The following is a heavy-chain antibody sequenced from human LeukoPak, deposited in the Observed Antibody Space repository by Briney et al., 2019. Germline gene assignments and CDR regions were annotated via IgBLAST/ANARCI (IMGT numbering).Heavy chain of an antibody. CDR2: ISWNSGSI. CDR3: AKDAGANWGSEYYFDY. Sequence: GGSLRLSCAASGFTFDDYAMHWVRQAPGKGLEWVSGISWNSGSIGYADSVKGRFTISRDNAKNSLYLQMNSLRAEDTALYYCAKDAGANWGSEYYFDYWGQGTLVTVSS. CDR1: GFTFDDYA. D-gene: IGHD7-27*01. V-gene: IGHV3-9*01. J-gene: IGHJ4*02.